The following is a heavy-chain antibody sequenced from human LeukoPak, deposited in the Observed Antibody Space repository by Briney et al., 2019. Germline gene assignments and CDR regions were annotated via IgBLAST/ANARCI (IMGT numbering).Heavy chain of an antibody. D-gene: IGHD2-15*01. V-gene: IGHV3-30*18. Sequence: GGSLRLSCAASGFTFSSYGMHWVRQAPGKGLEWVAVISYDGSNKYYADSVKGRLTISRDNSKNTLYLQMNSLRAEDTAVCYCAKDRRLGYCSGGSCYLDYWGQGTLVTVSS. CDR3: AKDRRLGYCSGGSCYLDY. CDR1: GFTFSSYG. J-gene: IGHJ4*02. CDR2: ISYDGSNK.